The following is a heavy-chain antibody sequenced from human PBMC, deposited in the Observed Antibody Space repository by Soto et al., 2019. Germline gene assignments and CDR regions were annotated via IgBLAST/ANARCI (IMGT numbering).Heavy chain of an antibody. CDR2: ISYDGSNK. Sequence: GGSLRLSCAASGFTFSSYGMHWVRQAPGKGLEWVAVISYDGSNKYYADSVKGRFTISRDNSKNTLYLQMNSLRAEDTAVYYCAKYAGHDYYFDYWGQGTLVTVSS. J-gene: IGHJ4*02. V-gene: IGHV3-30*18. CDR1: GFTFSSYG. D-gene: IGHD2-2*01. CDR3: AKYAGHDYYFDY.